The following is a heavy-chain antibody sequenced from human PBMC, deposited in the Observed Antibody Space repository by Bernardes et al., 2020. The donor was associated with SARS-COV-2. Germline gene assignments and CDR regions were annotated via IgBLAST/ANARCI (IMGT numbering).Heavy chain of an antibody. CDR1: GFTFSNYA. D-gene: IGHD5-18*01. Sequence: GGSLRLSRAASGFTFSNYAITWVRQPPGRGLEWVSAISGGGLTTYFVDSVKGRFTISRDVSKNTVFLQMNSLRAEDTAVYHCAKVGDSAMPQGPLDYWGQGTLVTVSS. J-gene: IGHJ4*02. CDR3: AKVGDSAMPQGPLDY. V-gene: IGHV3-23*01. CDR2: ISGGGLTT.